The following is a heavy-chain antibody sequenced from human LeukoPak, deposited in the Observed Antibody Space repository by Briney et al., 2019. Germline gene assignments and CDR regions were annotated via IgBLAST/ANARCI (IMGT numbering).Heavy chain of an antibody. D-gene: IGHD5-18*01. CDR3: ARDGGYSYGSDY. J-gene: IGHJ4*02. CDR2: ISSGSNTI. V-gene: IGHV3-48*04. Sequence: GGSLRLSCAASGFTFSSYSMNWVRQAPGKGLEWVSYISSGSNTIYYADSVKGRFTISRDNAKNSLYLQMNSLRAEDTAVYYCARDGGYSYGSDYWGQGTLVTVSS. CDR1: GFTFSSYS.